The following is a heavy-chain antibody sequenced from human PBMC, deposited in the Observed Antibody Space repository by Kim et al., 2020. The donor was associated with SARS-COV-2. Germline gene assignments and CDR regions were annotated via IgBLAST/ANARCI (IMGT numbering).Heavy chain of an antibody. V-gene: IGHV1-2*02. J-gene: IGHJ6*02. CDR1: GYTFTGYY. D-gene: IGHD3-3*01. CDR3: AREALSLEWLERYYGMDV. CDR2: INPNSGGT. Sequence: ASVKVSCKASGYTFTGYYMHWVRQAPGQGLEWMGWINPNSGGTNYAQKFQGRVTMTRDTSISTAYMELSRLRSDDTAVYYCAREALSLEWLERYYGMDVWGQGTTVTVSS.